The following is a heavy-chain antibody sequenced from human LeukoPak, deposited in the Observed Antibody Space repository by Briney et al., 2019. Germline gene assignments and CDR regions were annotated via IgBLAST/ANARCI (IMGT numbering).Heavy chain of an antibody. V-gene: IGHV4-4*07. CDR2: IYTSGST. J-gene: IGHJ4*02. CDR3: ARSESSGYSWVHY. D-gene: IGHD3-22*01. Sequence: PSETLSLTCTVSGGSISSYYWTWIRQPAGKGLEWIGRIYTSGSTNYNASLKSRVTMSVDTSKNQLSLKLSSVTAADTAVYYCARSESSGYSWVHYWGQGTLVTVSS. CDR1: GGSISSYY.